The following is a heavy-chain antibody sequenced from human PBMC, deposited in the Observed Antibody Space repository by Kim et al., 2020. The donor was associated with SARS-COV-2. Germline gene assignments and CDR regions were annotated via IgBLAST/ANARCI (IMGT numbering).Heavy chain of an antibody. CDR3: AREGHSSGSLGSDN. J-gene: IGHJ1*01. V-gene: IGHV1-3*01. CDR1: GYSFSDYA. CDR2: INAGNGNT. D-gene: IGHD3-22*01. Sequence: ASVKVSCKASGYSFSDYALYWVRQAPGQRLEWMGWINAGNGNTRYSRKFQGRVTITRDPSASTVYMELSSLRSEDTAVYYCAREGHSSGSLGSDNWGQGTLVTVSS.